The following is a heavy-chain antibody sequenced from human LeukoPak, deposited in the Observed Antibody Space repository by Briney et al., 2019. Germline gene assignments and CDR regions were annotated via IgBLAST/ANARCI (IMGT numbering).Heavy chain of an antibody. J-gene: IGHJ4*02. Sequence: GGSLRLSCAASGFTFSGSAMHWVRQASGKGLEWVGRIRSKANSYATAYAASVKGRFTISRDDSKNTAYLQMNSLKTEDTAVYYCTSAIAVAGTDYWGQGTLVTVSS. D-gene: IGHD6-19*01. CDR1: GFTFSGSA. CDR3: TSAIAVAGTDY. CDR2: IRSKANSYAT. V-gene: IGHV3-73*01.